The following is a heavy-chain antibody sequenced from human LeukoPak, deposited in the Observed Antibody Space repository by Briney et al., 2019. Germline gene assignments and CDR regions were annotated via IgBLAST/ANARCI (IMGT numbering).Heavy chain of an antibody. CDR1: GFTFSSYS. CDR3: GREGYTTVTFDY. J-gene: IGHJ4*02. D-gene: IGHD4-17*01. Sequence: PGGSPRLSCAASGFTFSSYSMNWVRQAPGKGLEWVSSISSSSSYIYYADSVKGRFTISRDNAKNSLYLQMNSLRAEDTAVYYCGREGYTTVTFDYWGQGTLVTVSS. V-gene: IGHV3-21*01. CDR2: ISSSSSYI.